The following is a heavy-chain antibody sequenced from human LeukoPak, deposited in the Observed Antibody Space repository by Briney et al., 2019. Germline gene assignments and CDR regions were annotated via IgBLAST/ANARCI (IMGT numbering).Heavy chain of an antibody. V-gene: IGHV4-59*12. CDR2: IYYSGST. CDR1: GGSISSCY. J-gene: IGHJ3*02. D-gene: IGHD3-9*01. Sequence: SETLSLTCTVSGGSISSCYWSWIRQPPGKGLEWIGYIYYSGSTNYNPSLKSRVTISVDTSKNQFSLKLSSVTAADTAVYYCASTPGYYDILTGYETDAFDIWGQGTMVTVSS. CDR3: ASTPGYYDILTGYETDAFDI.